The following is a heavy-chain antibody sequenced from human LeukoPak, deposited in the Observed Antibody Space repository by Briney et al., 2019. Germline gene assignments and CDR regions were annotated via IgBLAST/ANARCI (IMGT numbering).Heavy chain of an antibody. Sequence: SSETLSLTCTVSGGSISSSSYFWGWIRQPPGKGLEWIGTIYYSRSTYYNPSLKSRVTISVDTSKNQFSLKLNSVTAADTAVYYCARGATFRGTYYMDVWGKGTTVTVSS. V-gene: IGHV4-39*07. CDR2: IYYSRST. CDR3: ARGATFRGTYYMDV. CDR1: GGSISSSSYF. J-gene: IGHJ6*03. D-gene: IGHD3-10*01.